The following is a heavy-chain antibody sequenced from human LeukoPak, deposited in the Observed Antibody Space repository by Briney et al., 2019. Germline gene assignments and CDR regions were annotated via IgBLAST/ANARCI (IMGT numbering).Heavy chain of an antibody. CDR2: ISSCGSTI. CDR3: ARDRYYYDSSGYYFYDY. J-gene: IGHJ4*02. CDR1: GFTFSSYE. V-gene: IGHV3-48*03. Sequence: GSLRLSCAASGFTFSSYEMNWVRQAPGKGLEWVSYISSCGSTIYYADSVKGRFTISRDNAKNSLYLQMNSLRAEDTAVYYCARDRYYYDSSGYYFYDYWGQGTLVTVSS. D-gene: IGHD3-22*01.